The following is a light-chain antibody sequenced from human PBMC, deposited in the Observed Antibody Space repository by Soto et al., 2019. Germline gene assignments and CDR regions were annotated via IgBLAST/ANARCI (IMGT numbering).Light chain of an antibody. Sequence: IVLTQSPGTLSLSPGERATLSRRASENVATNYLAWYQQKPGQAPRLLIFDASNRAADIPDRFSGSGSGTDFTLIISRLEPEDFAVYHCQQYAISPWTFGQGTKLEVK. CDR3: QQYAISPWT. V-gene: IGKV3-20*01. J-gene: IGKJ1*01. CDR1: ENVATNY. CDR2: DAS.